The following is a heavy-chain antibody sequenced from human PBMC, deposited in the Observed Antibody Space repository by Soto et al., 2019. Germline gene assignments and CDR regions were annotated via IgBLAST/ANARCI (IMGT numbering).Heavy chain of an antibody. J-gene: IGHJ1*01. CDR1: GGSFSGYY. Sequence: PSETLSLTCAVYGGSFSGYYWSWIRQPPGKGLEWIGEINHSGSTNYNPSLKSRVTISVDTSKNQFSLKLSSVTAADTAVYYCARDGVMTTVTTMYFQHWGQGTLVTVS. CDR3: ARDGVMTTVTTMYFQH. CDR2: INHSGST. D-gene: IGHD4-17*01. V-gene: IGHV4-34*01.